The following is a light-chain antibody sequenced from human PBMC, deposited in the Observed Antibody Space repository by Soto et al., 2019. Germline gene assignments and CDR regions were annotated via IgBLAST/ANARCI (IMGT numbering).Light chain of an antibody. CDR3: QQYKTFPMNT. J-gene: IGKJ5*01. CDR1: QSISSW. CDR2: KAS. Sequence: DIQMTQSPSTLSASVGDRVTITCRASQSISSWLAWYQQKPGRAPKLLIYKASSLESGVPSRFSGSGSGTEFTLTISSLQPDDFATYYCQQYKTFPMNTFGQGTRLEIK. V-gene: IGKV1-5*03.